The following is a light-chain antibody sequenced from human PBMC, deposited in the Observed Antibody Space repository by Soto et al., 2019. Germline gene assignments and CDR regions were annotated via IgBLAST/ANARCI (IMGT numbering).Light chain of an antibody. Sequence: QSALTQPASVSGSPGQSITISCTGTSSDIGAYDYVSWYQQHPGKAPKLMIYEVFRRPSGISDRFSGSKSGNTASLNISGLQAEDEADYYCCSYTTTSTFVFGGGTKLTVL. CDR2: EVF. CDR1: SSDIGAYDY. J-gene: IGLJ2*01. V-gene: IGLV2-14*03. CDR3: CSYTTTSTFV.